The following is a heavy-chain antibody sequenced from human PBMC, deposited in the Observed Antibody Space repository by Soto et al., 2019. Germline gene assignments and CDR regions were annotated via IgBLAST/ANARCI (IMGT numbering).Heavy chain of an antibody. Sequence: LSLTCAVYGGSFSGYYWSWIRQPPGKGLEWIGEINHSGSTNYNPSLKSRVTISVDTSKNQFSLKLSSVTAADTAVYYCARSVLGSSGYYYFYYYGMDVWGQGTTVTVSS. CDR3: ARSVLGSSGYYYFYYYGMDV. J-gene: IGHJ6*02. V-gene: IGHV4-34*01. CDR2: INHSGST. CDR1: GGSFSGYY. D-gene: IGHD3-22*01.